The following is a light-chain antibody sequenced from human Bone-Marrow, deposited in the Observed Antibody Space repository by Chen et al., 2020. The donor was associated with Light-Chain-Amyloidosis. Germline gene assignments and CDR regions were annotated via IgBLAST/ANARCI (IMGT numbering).Light chain of an antibody. Sequence: SYVLTQPSSVSVAPGQTATSAGGGNNIGSTSVHWYQQTPGQAPLLVVYGDSDRHSGIPERLSGSNSGNTATLTISRVEAGDEADYYCQVWDRSSDRPVFGGGTKLTVL. CDR2: GDS. J-gene: IGLJ3*02. V-gene: IGLV3-21*02. CDR1: NIGSTS. CDR3: QVWDRSSDRPV.